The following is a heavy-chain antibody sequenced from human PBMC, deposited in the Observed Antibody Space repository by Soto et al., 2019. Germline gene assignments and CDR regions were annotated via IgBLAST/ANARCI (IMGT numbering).Heavy chain of an antibody. CDR2: IYYSGST. D-gene: IGHD6-25*01. Sequence: SETLSLTCTVSGGSISSSSYYWGWIRQPPGKGLEWIGSIYYSGSTYYNPSLKSRVTISVDTSKNQFSLKLSSVTAADTAVYYCARLGGRPKPFSDYYYGMDVWGQGTTVTVSS. J-gene: IGHJ6*02. V-gene: IGHV4-39*01. CDR3: ARLGGRPKPFSDYYYGMDV. CDR1: GGSISSSSYY.